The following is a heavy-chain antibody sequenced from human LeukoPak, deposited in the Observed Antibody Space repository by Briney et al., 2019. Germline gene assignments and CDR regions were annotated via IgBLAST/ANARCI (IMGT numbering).Heavy chain of an antibody. CDR2: IWYDGSNK. CDR3: AKDLRDDYGDYDAFDI. Sequence: XSCAXSGFTFSSYGXHWVRQAPGKGLXWVAVIWYDGSNKYYADSVKGRFTISRDNSKNTLYLQMNSLRAEDTAVYYCAKDLRDDYGDYDAFDIWGQGTMVTVSS. CDR1: GFTFSSYG. J-gene: IGHJ3*02. V-gene: IGHV3-33*06. D-gene: IGHD4-17*01.